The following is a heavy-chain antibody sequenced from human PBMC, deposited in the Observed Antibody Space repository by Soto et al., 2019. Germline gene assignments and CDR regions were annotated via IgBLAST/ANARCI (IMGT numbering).Heavy chain of an antibody. D-gene: IGHD6-13*01. J-gene: IGHJ4*02. V-gene: IGHV1-18*01. CDR1: GYAFTTYG. CDR2: ISAHNGNT. Sequence: QVHLVQSGAEVKKPGASVKVSCKGSGYAFTTYGITWVRQAPGQGLEWMGWISAHNGNTNYAQKLQGRVTVTRDTSTSTAYMKLRSLRSDDTAVYYCARCWYGDYWGQGALVTGYS. CDR3: ARCWYGDY.